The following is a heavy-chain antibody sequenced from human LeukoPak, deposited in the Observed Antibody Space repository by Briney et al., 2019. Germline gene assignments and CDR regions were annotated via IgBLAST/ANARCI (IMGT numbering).Heavy chain of an antibody. V-gene: IGHV5-51*01. Sequence: GESLQISFQGSGYSFTNNWISLVRQMPWKGLEWMGIIYPGDSDSRYRPSFRGQVTNSADKSISPAYLQWSSLKASDTAMYYCARHRDCGTSGCYPDLWGQGSLVTVSS. CDR1: GYSFTNNW. D-gene: IGHD6-19*01. CDR2: IYPGDSDS. J-gene: IGHJ4*02. CDR3: ARHRDCGTSGCYPDL.